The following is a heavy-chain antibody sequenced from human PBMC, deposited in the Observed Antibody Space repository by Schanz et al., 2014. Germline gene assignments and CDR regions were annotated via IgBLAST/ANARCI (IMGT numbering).Heavy chain of an antibody. CDR3: ARGTMPGTFDI. D-gene: IGHD2-2*01. Sequence: QVQLVQSGAEVKRPGASVKVSCKTSGYTFTSYGISWVRQAPGQGLEWMGWISPYNGNTNYAQKLQGRVTFTADKSTSTAYMELSSLRYEATALYYCARGTMPGTFDIWGQGTMVTVSS. V-gene: IGHV1-18*01. J-gene: IGHJ3*02. CDR1: GYTFTSYG. CDR2: ISPYNGNT.